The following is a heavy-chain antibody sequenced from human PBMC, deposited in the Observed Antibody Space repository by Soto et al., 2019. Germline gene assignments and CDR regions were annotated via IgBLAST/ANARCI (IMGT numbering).Heavy chain of an antibody. CDR3: ARVPVPCSGGSCYDRTQYYYYGMDV. J-gene: IGHJ6*02. D-gene: IGHD2-15*01. CDR2: IYYSGST. Sequence: SATLSLTCTVSGGSISSGGYYWSWIRQHPGKGLEWIGYIYYSGSTYYNPSLKSRVTISVDTSKNQFSLKLSSVTAADTAVYYCARVPVPCSGGSCYDRTQYYYYGMDVWGQGTTVTVSS. V-gene: IGHV4-31*03. CDR1: GGSISSGGYY.